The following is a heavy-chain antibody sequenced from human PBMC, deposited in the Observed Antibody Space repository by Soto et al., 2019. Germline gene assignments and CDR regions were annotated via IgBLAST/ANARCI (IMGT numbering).Heavy chain of an antibody. CDR3: ARVRVTTNYYYGMDV. CDR2: IYYSGST. CDR1: GGSISSGDYY. D-gene: IGHD4-4*01. J-gene: IGHJ6*02. Sequence: SETLSLTCTVSGGSISSGDYYWSWIRQPPGKGLEWIGYIYYSGSTYYNPSLKSRVTISVDTSKNQFSLKLSSVTAADTAVYYCARVRVTTNYYYGMDVWGQGTTVTVSS. V-gene: IGHV4-30-4*01.